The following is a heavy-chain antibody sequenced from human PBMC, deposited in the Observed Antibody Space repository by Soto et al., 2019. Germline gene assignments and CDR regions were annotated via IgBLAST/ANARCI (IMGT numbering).Heavy chain of an antibody. V-gene: IGHV3-30*18. J-gene: IGHJ4*02. CDR2: ISNDGRKK. CDR1: GFTFSKFA. CDR3: AKDISSYSGGYTYYFDY. D-gene: IGHD1-26*01. Sequence: QVQLVEFGGGEVQPGRSLRLSCAASGFTFSKFAMHWVRQAPGKGLEWVAVISNDGRKKYYADSVTGRFTISRENSNNTLSLQMNSLRLEDTAVYYCAKDISSYSGGYTYYFDYWGQGTLVTVSS.